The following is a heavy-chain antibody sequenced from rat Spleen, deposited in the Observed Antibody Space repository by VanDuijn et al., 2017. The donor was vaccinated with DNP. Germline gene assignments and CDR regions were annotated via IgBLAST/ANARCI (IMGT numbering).Heavy chain of an antibody. V-gene: IGHV5-22*01. D-gene: IGHD1-7*01. J-gene: IGHJ2*01. Sequence: EVQLVESGGGLVQPGRSLKVSCAASGFSFSDYYMAWVRQAPKKGLEWVASISYEGSNSYHGDSVKGRFTISRDTAKSTLYLQMNSLRSEDTATYYCARRRYGYGLFDYWGQGVMVTVSS. CDR2: ISYEGSNS. CDR1: GFSFSDYY. CDR3: ARRRYGYGLFDY.